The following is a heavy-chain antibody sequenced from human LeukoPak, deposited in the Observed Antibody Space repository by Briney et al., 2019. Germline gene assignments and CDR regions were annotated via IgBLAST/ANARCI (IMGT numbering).Heavy chain of an antibody. Sequence: GGPLRLSCAASGFTVSSNYMSWVRQAPGKGLEWVSVIYSGGSTYYADSVKGRFTISRDNSKNTLYLQMNSLRAEDTAVYYCAREIAVAGTRFDYWGQGTLVTVSS. J-gene: IGHJ4*02. D-gene: IGHD6-19*01. CDR2: IYSGGST. CDR1: GFTVSSNY. CDR3: AREIAVAGTRFDY. V-gene: IGHV3-53*01.